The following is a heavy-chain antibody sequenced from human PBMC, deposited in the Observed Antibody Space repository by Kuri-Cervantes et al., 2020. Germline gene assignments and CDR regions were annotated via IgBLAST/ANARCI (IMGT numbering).Heavy chain of an antibody. V-gene: IGHV3-21*01. CDR1: GFTFSSYS. Sequence: GGSLRLSCAASGFTFSSYSMNWVRQAPGKGLEGVSSIGTSRNYIYYADSVKGRFTISRDNTKNSLYLQMNSLRAEDSAVYYCARDGDSSGWGFDYWGQGTLVTVSS. J-gene: IGHJ4*02. CDR3: ARDGDSSGWGFDY. D-gene: IGHD6-19*01. CDR2: IGTSRNYI.